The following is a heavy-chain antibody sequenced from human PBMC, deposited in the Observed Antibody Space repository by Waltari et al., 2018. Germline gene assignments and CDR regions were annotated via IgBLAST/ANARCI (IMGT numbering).Heavy chain of an antibody. J-gene: IGHJ4*02. CDR3: TRLGSSSWYPDY. D-gene: IGHD6-13*01. CDR1: GFTFGDYA. Sequence: EVQLVESGGGLVQPGRSLRLSCTASGFTFGDYAMSWVRQAPGKGLEWVGFIRSKAYGGTTDYASSVKGRLTISRDDSKSIAYLQMNSLKTEDTAVYYCTRLGSSSWYPDYWGQGTLVTVSS. CDR2: IRSKAYGGTT. V-gene: IGHV3-49*04.